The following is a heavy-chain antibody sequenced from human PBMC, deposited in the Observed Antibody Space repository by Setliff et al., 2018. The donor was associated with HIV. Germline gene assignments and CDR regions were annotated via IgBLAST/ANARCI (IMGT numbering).Heavy chain of an antibody. D-gene: IGHD4-17*01. CDR3: ARVRQVSDYGDYDYYFDS. CDR1: GGSISSYY. J-gene: IGHJ4*02. V-gene: IGHV4-59*12. Sequence: SETLSLTCTVSGGSISSYYWSWIRQPPGKGLEWIGYIYYSGSTNYNPSLKSRVTISVDTSKNQFSLKLSSVTAADTAVYYCARVRQVSDYGDYDYYFDSWGRGTLVTVSS. CDR2: IYYSGST.